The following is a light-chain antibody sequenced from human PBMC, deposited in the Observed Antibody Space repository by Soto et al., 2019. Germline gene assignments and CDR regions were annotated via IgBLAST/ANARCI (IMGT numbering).Light chain of an antibody. CDR2: GAS. CDR1: RNIYNN. V-gene: IGKV3-15*01. Sequence: EIVMTQSPASLSVSPGERATLSCRASRNIYNNLAWYQHKPGQAPRVVIYGASARATGIPARFSGSGSGTQFTLTISSLQSEDFAVYYCQQYYDWSPWTFGQGTKVDI. CDR3: QQYYDWSPWT. J-gene: IGKJ1*01.